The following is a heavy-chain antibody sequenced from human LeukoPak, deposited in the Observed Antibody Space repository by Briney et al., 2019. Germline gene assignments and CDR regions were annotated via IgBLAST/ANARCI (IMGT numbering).Heavy chain of an antibody. V-gene: IGHV1-69*05. D-gene: IGHD1-7*01. CDR2: IIPIFGTA. CDR1: GGTFSSYA. CDR3: AGEVNPEYNWNYGDAFDI. Sequence: ASVKVSCKASGGTFSSYAISWVRQAPGQGLEWMGGIIPIFGTANYAQKFQGRVTITTDESTSTAYMELSSLRSEDTAVYYCAGEVNPEYNWNYGDAFDIWGQGTMVTVSS. J-gene: IGHJ3*02.